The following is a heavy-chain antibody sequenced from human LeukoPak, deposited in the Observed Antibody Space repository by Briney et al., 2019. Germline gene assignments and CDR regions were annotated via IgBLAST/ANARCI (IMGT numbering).Heavy chain of an antibody. CDR2: IYYSGST. Sequence: TPSETLSLTCTVSGGSINSYYWSWIRQPPGKGLEWIGYIYYSGSTNYNPSLKSRVTISVDTSKNQFSLKLSSVTAADTAVYYCARTPGIAAADFDYWGQGALVTVSS. V-gene: IGHV4-59*01. CDR3: ARTPGIAAADFDY. J-gene: IGHJ4*02. CDR1: GGSINSYY. D-gene: IGHD6-13*01.